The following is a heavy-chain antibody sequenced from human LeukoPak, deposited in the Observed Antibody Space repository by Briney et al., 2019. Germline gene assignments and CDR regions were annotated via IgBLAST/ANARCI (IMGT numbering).Heavy chain of an antibody. J-gene: IGHJ4*02. CDR3: ARDRRASRVQLWTPLDY. CDR1: GYTFTGYY. D-gene: IGHD5-18*01. CDR2: INPNSGGT. V-gene: IGHV1-2*02. Sequence: GASVKVSCKASGYTFTGYYIHWVRQAPGQGLEWMGWINPNSGGTNYAQKFQGRVTMTRDTSISTAYMELSRLRSDDTAVYYCARDRRASRVQLWTPLDYWGQGTLVTVSS.